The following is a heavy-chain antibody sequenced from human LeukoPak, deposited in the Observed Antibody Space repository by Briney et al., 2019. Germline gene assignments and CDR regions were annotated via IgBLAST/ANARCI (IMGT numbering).Heavy chain of an antibody. J-gene: IGHJ4*02. V-gene: IGHV4-34*01. CDR3: ARGRGSSSWYTFDY. CDR1: GVSFSGYY. D-gene: IGHD6-13*01. CDR2: INHSGST. Sequence: SETLSLTCAVYGVSFSGYYWSWIRQPPGKGLEWIGEINHSGSTNYNPSLKSRVTISVDTSKNQFSLKLSSVTAADTAVYYCARGRGSSSWYTFDYWGQGTLVTVSS.